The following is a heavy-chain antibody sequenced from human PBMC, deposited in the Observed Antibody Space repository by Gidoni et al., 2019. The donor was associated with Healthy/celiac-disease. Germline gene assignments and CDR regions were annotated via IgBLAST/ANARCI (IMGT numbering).Heavy chain of an antibody. Sequence: QVQLVESGGGVVQPGRSLRLSCAASGFTFRSYAMHWVRQAPGKGLEWVAVISYDGSNKYYADSVKGRFTISRDNSKNTLYLQMNSLRAEDTAVYYCAREARQDDYWGQGTLVTVSS. CDR3: AREARQDDY. CDR1: GFTFRSYA. CDR2: ISYDGSNK. J-gene: IGHJ4*02. V-gene: IGHV3-30-3*01.